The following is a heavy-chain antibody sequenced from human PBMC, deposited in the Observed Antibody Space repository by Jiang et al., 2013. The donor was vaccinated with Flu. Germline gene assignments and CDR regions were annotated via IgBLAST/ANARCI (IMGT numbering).Heavy chain of an antibody. CDR2: TYYRSKWYN. V-gene: IGHV6-1*01. J-gene: IGHJ6*02. Sequence: QTLSLTCAISGDSVSSNGAAWHWIRQSPSRGLEWLGRTYYRSKWYNDYAVSVKSRITINPDTSKNQFSLQLNSVTPEDTAVYYCVRWGAVAGTYYYYYGMDVWGQGTTVTVSS. CDR3: VRWGAVAGTYYYYYGMDV. D-gene: IGHD6-19*01. CDR1: GDSVSSNGAA.